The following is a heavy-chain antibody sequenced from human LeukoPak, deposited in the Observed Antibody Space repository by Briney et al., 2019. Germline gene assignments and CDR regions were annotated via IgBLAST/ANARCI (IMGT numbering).Heavy chain of an antibody. CDR1: GGTFSSYA. CDR3: ARGEVPPHYFDS. V-gene: IGHV1-69*13. Sequence: ASVKVSCKASGGTFSSYAISWVRQAPGQGLEWMGGIIPIFGAANYAQKFQSRVTITADESTTTAYMEVSSLRSEDTAVYYCARGEVPPHYFDSWGQGTLVTVSS. CDR2: IIPIFGAA. J-gene: IGHJ4*02.